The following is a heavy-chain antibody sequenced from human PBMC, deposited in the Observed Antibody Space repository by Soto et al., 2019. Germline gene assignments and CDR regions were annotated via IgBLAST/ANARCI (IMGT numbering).Heavy chain of an antibody. V-gene: IGHV4-61*01. Sequence: PSEILSLTCTVSGGSVSSGSYYWSWIRQPPGKGLEWIGYIYYSGSTNYNPSLKSRVTISVDTSKNQFSLKLSSVTAADTAVYYCANVNYYYYGMDVWGQGTTVNVSS. CDR2: IYYSGST. CDR3: ANVNYYYYGMDV. CDR1: GGSVSSGSYY. J-gene: IGHJ6*02.